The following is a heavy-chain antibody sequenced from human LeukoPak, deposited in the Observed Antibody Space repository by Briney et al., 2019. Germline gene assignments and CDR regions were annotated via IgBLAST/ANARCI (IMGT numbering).Heavy chain of an antibody. CDR1: GFTLSNFA. Sequence: PGGSLRLSCAASGFTLSNFAMSWVRRSPGKGLQWVSGISGTTGRPYYADSVKGRFTISRDNSKNTLSLQLDSLRAEDTAVYYCARGSGVVVASGYFDYWGQGTLVTVSS. D-gene: IGHD2-15*01. CDR2: ISGTTGRP. V-gene: IGHV3-23*01. CDR3: ARGSGVVVASGYFDY. J-gene: IGHJ4*02.